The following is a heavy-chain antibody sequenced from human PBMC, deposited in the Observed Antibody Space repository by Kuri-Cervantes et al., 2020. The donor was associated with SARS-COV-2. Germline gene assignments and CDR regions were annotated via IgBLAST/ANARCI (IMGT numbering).Heavy chain of an antibody. D-gene: IGHD1-1*01. CDR3: AKDSLLEVKFDY. CDR2: SSGNSGYT. V-gene: IGHV3/OR16-9*01. Sequence: GGSLRLSCAASGFTFSNHYTSWVRQAPGKGLEWVSYSSGNSGYTNYADSVKGRFTISRDNAKNSLYLQMNSLRAEDTAVYYCAKDSLLEVKFDYWGQGTLVTVSS. CDR1: GFTFSNHY. J-gene: IGHJ4*02.